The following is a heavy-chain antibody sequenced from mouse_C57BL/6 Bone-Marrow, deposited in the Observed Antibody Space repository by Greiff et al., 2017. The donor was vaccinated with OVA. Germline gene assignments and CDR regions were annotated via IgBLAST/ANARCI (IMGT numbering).Heavy chain of an antibody. CDR1: GYTFTEYT. V-gene: IGHV1-62-2*01. Sequence: QVHVKQSGAELVKPGASVKLSCKASGYTFTEYTIHWVKQRSGQGLEWIGWFYPGSGSIKYNEKFKDKATLTADKSSSTVYMELSRLTSEDSAVYFCARHEGELGPGSYYFDYWGQGTTLTVSS. D-gene: IGHD4-1*01. J-gene: IGHJ2*01. CDR3: ARHEGELGPGSYYFDY. CDR2: FYPGSGSI.